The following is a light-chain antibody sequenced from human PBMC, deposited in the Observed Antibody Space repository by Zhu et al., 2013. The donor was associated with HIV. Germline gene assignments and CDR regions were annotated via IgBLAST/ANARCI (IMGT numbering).Light chain of an antibody. J-gene: IGKJ1*01. Sequence: DVVMTQSPLSLPVTFGQPASISCRSSQSLVHSDGNTYLTWFQQRPGQSPRRLIYKVSNRDSGVPDRFSGSGSGTVFTLKISRVEAEDVGVYYCIQSTDWPPTLGQGTKVEIE. CDR1: QSLVHSDGNTY. CDR3: IQSTDWPPT. V-gene: IGKV2-30*02. CDR2: KVS.